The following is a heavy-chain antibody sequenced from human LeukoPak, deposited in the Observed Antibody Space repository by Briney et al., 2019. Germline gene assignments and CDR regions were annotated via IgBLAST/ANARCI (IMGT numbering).Heavy chain of an antibody. Sequence: PGGSLRLSCAASGFTFSSYEMNWVRQAPGKGLEWVSYISGSSSTIYYADSVKGRFTISRDNAKNSLYLQMNSLRAEDTGAYYCVISSGWRGGYYFDFWGQGTLVTVSA. CDR2: ISGSSSTI. CDR1: GFTFSSYE. J-gene: IGHJ4*02. D-gene: IGHD6-19*01. V-gene: IGHV3-48*03. CDR3: VISSGWRGGYYFDF.